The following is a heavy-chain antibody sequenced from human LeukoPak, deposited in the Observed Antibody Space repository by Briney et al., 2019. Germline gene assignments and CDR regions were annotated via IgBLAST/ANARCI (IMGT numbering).Heavy chain of an antibody. D-gene: IGHD6-19*01. J-gene: IGHJ4*02. CDR1: GCSISSYY. CDR3: ARHSSGWYNY. CDR2: IYYSGST. Sequence: SETLSLTCTVSGCSISSYYWSWIRQPPGKGLEWIGYIYYSGSTNYNPSLKSRVTISVDTSKNQFSLKLSSVTAADTAVYYCARHSSGWYNYWGQGTLVTVSS. V-gene: IGHV4-59*08.